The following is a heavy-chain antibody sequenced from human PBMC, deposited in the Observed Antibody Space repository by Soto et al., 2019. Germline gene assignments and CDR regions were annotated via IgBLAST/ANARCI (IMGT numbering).Heavy chain of an antibody. CDR1: GVSISSNTYF. D-gene: IGHD2-15*01. V-gene: IGHV4-39*01. J-gene: IGHJ5*01. CDR2: ISYSGST. CDR3: VGNVATILHWLDS. Sequence: QLQLQESGPGLVKPSETLSLTCTVSGVSISSNTYFWGWVRQPPGMGLEWIGSISYSGSTYYNPSHKSRVTISVVTSEHQFSLRLQSVTVAHSATYFCVGNVATILHWLDSWGQGTLITVSS.